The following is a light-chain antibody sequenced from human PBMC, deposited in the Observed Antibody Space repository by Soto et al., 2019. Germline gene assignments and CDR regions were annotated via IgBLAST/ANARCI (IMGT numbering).Light chain of an antibody. Sequence: QSVLTQPASVSGSPGQSITISCTGTSSDVGGYNYVSWYQQHPGKAPKLIIYDVSNRPSGVSNRFSGSKSGNTASLTISGLQGEDEADYYCSSFTTSNTGVFGGGTKLTVL. J-gene: IGLJ3*02. CDR3: SSFTTSNTGV. V-gene: IGLV2-14*01. CDR1: SSDVGGYNY. CDR2: DVS.